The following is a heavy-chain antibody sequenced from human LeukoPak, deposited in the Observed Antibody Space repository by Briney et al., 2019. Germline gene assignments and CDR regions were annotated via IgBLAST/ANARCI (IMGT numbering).Heavy chain of an antibody. CDR3: AKDLGGGTYNSY. D-gene: IGHD1-26*01. CDR2: IRHDSSNK. J-gene: IGHJ4*02. Sequence: VGSLRLSCAASGYDFSRHGIHWVRQAPGKGLEWVTFIRHDSSNKYYADFVKGRFTISRDNSKDTLYLQMDSLRTEDTAVYYCAKDLGGGTYNSYWGQGTLVTVSS. CDR1: GYDFSRHG. V-gene: IGHV3-30*02.